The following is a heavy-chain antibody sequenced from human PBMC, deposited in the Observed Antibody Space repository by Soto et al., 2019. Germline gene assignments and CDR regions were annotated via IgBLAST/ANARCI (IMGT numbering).Heavy chain of an antibody. CDR2: ISGSGGDT. CDR1: GFTFNNYA. CDR3: ARGSYDFWSGPLSYYFDY. J-gene: IGHJ4*02. Sequence: PGGSLRLSCAASGFTFNNYAMSWVRQAPGKGLEWLSAISGSGGDTYYADSVKGRFTLSRDNSNSTLFLHMNSLRAEDTAVYYCARGSYDFWSGPLSYYFDYWGQGTLVTVPS. V-gene: IGHV3-23*01. D-gene: IGHD3-3*01.